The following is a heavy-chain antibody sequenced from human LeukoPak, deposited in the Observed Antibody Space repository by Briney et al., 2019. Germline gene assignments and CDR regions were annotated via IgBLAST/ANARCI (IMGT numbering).Heavy chain of an antibody. V-gene: IGHV3-23*01. J-gene: IGHJ4*02. CDR3: AGGAYCGGDCYSFDY. CDR1: GFTFSSYA. Sequence: GGSLRLSCAASGFTFSSYAKSWVRQAPGKGLEWVSAISGSGGSTYYADSVKGRFTISRDNSKNTLYLQMNSLRAEDTAVYYCAGGAYCGGDCYSFDYWGQGTLVTVSS. CDR2: ISGSGGST. D-gene: IGHD2-21*02.